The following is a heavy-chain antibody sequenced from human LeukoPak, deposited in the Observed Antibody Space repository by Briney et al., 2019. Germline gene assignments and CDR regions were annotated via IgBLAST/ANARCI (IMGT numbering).Heavy chain of an antibody. J-gene: IGHJ5*02. V-gene: IGHV1-18*01. D-gene: IGHD2-2*01. CDR3: ARATESRYCSSTSCFGGWFDP. CDR1: GYTFTSYG. Sequence: WASVKVSCKASGYTFTSYGISWVRQAPGQGLEWMGWISAYNGNTNYAQKLQGRVTMTTDTSTSTAYMELRSLRSDDTAVYYCARATESRYCSSTSCFGGWFDPWGQGTLATVSS. CDR2: ISAYNGNT.